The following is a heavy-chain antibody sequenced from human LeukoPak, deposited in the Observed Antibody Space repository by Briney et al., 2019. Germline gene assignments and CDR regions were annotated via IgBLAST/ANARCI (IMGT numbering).Heavy chain of an antibody. Sequence: SETLSLTCTVSGGSLSSYYWSWIRQPPGKGLEWIGNIYYSGSPNYNPSLKSRVTTSFDTSKNQFSLKLSFVTAADTAVYYCARGFETSYRYTFYYWGQGTLVTVSS. CDR2: IYYSGSP. J-gene: IGHJ4*02. CDR3: ARGFETSYRYTFYY. V-gene: IGHV4-59*08. D-gene: IGHD3-16*02. CDR1: GGSLSSYY.